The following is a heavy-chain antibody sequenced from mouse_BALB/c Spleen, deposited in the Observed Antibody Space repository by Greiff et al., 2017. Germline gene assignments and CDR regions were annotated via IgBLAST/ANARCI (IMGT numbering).Heavy chain of an antibody. D-gene: IGHD2-14*01. V-gene: IGHV5-15*02. CDR3: ARGEVRRGFDY. CDR2: ISNLAYSI. CDR1: GFTFSDYG. J-gene: IGHJ2*01. Sequence: EVQLQESGGGLVQPGGSRKLSCAASGFTFSDYGMAWVRQAPGKGPEWVAFISNLAYSIYYADTVTGRFTISRENAKNTLYLEMSSLRSEDTAMYYCARGEVRRGFDYWGQGTTLTVSS.